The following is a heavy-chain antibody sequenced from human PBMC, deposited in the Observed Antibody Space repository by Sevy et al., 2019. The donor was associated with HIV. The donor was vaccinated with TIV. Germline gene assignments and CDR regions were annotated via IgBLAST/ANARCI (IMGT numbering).Heavy chain of an antibody. CDR2: ISYDGSNK. D-gene: IGHD6-6*01. CDR3: ARDGRAGEYSSSSQYFDY. CDR1: GFTFNSYS. Sequence: WGSLRLSCAASGFTFNSYSMYWVRQTPGKGLEWVAVISYDGSNKYYAESVKGRFTVSRDNSKNTLYLEMNSLRAEDTAVYYCARDGRAGEYSSSSQYFDYWGQGTLVTVSS. V-gene: IGHV3-30*14. J-gene: IGHJ4*02.